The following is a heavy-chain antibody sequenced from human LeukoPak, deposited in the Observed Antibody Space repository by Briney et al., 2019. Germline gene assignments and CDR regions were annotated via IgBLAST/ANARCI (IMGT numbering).Heavy chain of an antibody. J-gene: IGHJ6*02. CDR2: IVVGSGNT. CDR3: AAEERRYYYYYYGMDV. CDR1: GFTFTSSA. V-gene: IGHV1-58*02. Sequence: ASVKVSCKASGFTFTSSAMQWVRQARGQRLEWIGWIVVGSGNTNYAQKFQERVTITRDMSTSTAYMELSSLRSEDTAVYYCAAEERRYYYYYYGMDVWGQGTTVTVSS. D-gene: IGHD1-26*01.